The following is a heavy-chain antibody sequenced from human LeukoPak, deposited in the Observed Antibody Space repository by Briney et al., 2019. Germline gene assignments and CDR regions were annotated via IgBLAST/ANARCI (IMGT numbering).Heavy chain of an antibody. D-gene: IGHD4-17*01. CDR3: ATNDYDDYIPDS. Sequence: PGGSLRLSCAASGFTFSSYAMSWVRQAPGKGLEWVGQIQSETDGGTTDYAAPVKGRFTISRDDSKSTLYLQMNSLKTDDTAVYFCATNDYDDYIPDSWGQGTLVTVSS. V-gene: IGHV3-15*01. CDR2: IQSETDGGTT. CDR1: GFTFSSYA. J-gene: IGHJ4*02.